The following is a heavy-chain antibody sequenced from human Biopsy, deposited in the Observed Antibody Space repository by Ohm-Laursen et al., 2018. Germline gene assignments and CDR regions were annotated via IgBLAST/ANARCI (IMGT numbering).Heavy chain of an antibody. CDR2: IHGDFGI. V-gene: IGHV3-66*01. D-gene: IGHD1/OR15-1a*01. Sequence: SLRLSCAASEFTVSSNYMAWVRQAPGKGLEWVSIIHGDFGIYYADSVKGRFTISSDTSKKTVYLQMKSLRAEDTAVYYCAKEVFSAVGTSGFDPWGQGTLVTVSS. CDR1: EFTVSSNY. CDR3: AKEVFSAVGTSGFDP. J-gene: IGHJ5*02.